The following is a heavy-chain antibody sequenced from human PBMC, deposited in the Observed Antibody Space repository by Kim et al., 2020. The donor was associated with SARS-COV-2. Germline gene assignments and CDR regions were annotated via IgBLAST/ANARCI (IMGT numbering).Heavy chain of an antibody. CDR1: GFNFDIYA. CDR2: IRSKPYGGTT. J-gene: IGHJ4*02. V-gene: IGHV3-49*03. D-gene: IGHD3-10*01. CDR3: TRVSNHYFSGSYYPDY. Sequence: GGSLRLSCSTSGFNFDIYAMGWFRQAPGKGLEWVGFIRSKPYGGTTEDAASVKDRFTISRDDSKNIAYLQMNSLKDEDTAVYYCTRVSNHYFSGSYYPDYWGQGTLVSVSS.